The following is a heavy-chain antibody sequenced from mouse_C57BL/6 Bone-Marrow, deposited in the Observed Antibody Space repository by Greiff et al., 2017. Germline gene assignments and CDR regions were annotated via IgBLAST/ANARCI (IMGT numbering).Heavy chain of an antibody. CDR3: ARGPPLEDYFDY. V-gene: IGHV5-17*01. Sequence: DVQLVESGGGLVKPGGSLKLSCAAPGFTFSDYGMYWVRQAPEKGLEWVAYISSGRSTIYYADTVKGRFTISRDNAKHTRFLKMTRLRSEETAMYSCARGPPLEDYFDYWGQGTTLTVSS. D-gene: IGHD4-1*01. CDR1: GFTFSDYG. J-gene: IGHJ2*01. CDR2: ISSGRSTI.